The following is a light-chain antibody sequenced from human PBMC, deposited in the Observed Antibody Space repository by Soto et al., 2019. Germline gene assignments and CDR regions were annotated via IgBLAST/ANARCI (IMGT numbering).Light chain of an antibody. V-gene: IGKV3-20*01. CDR3: QQYGTSPHT. CDR1: QTVSSNY. Sequence: EIVLTQSPGTLSLSPGERATLSCRASQTVSSNYLAWYQQKPGQAPRLLIYSASTRATGIPDRFSGSRSGTDFTLSISRLEPEDFAVYYCQQYGTSPHTFGGGTRVEIK. CDR2: SAS. J-gene: IGKJ4*01.